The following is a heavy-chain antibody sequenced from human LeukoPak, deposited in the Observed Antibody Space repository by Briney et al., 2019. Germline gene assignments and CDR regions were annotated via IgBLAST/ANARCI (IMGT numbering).Heavy chain of an antibody. CDR3: ARDGDSSGYSQPFDI. CDR1: GGSISSGGYY. D-gene: IGHD3-22*01. V-gene: IGHV4-31*03. CDR2: INYSGSA. J-gene: IGHJ3*02. Sequence: SETLSLTCSVSGGSISSGGYYWTWIRQHPGKGLEWIGYINYSGSAYYNPSLKGRVSISVDTSKNQFSLKLSPVTAADTAVYYCARDGDSSGYSQPFDIWGQGTLVTVSS.